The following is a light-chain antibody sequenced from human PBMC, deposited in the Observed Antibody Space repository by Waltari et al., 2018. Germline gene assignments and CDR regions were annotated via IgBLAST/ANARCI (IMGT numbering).Light chain of an antibody. CDR1: QGIRTW. CDR2: DAS. CDR3: QQSNSFPPT. Sequence: DIQMTQSPSSVSASVGDRVTITCRVSQGIRTWLAWYQQKPGKAPRLLIYDASSLQSGVPSRFSGSGSGTDFTLTISSLQPEDFATYSCQQSNSFPPTFGHGTKVEI. V-gene: IGKV1-12*01. J-gene: IGKJ1*01.